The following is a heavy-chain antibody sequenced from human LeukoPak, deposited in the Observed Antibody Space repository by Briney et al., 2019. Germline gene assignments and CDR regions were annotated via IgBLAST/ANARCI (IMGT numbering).Heavy chain of an antibody. CDR3: ARDEVGAGNTYVKFDY. Sequence: GGSLRLSCAASEFTFSTYAMSWVRQAPGKGLEWVSAISGSGGSTYYADSVKGRFTISRDNSKNTLYLQMNSLRVEDTAVYYCARDEVGAGNTYVKFDYWGQGTLVTVSS. D-gene: IGHD5-18*01. CDR1: EFTFSTYA. CDR2: ISGSGGST. J-gene: IGHJ4*02. V-gene: IGHV3-23*01.